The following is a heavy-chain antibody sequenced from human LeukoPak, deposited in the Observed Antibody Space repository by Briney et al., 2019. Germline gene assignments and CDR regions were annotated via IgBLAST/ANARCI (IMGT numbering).Heavy chain of an antibody. CDR2: ITGSGRGT. CDR1: GLTFSNYA. V-gene: IGHV3-23*01. CDR3: SKDPNGDYVGAFDM. D-gene: IGHD4-17*01. J-gene: IGHJ3*02. Sequence: GGSLTLSCTASGLTFSNYATTWVRQAPGKGLEWVSSITGSGRGTYYADSVKGRFSVSRDNSQNTVFLHMDSLRADDTALYYCSKDPNGDYVGAFDMWGPGTMVTVSS.